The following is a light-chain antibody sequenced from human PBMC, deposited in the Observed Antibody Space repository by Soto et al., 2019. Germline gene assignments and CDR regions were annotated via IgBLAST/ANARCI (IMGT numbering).Light chain of an antibody. CDR2: ANI. Sequence: QSVLTQPPSVSGAPGQRVTISCTGSSSNIRTGYDVHWYQQLPGTAPKLLIYANINRPSGVPDRFSGSKSGTSASLAITGLQAEDESDYYCQSYDSSLSGYVFGTGTKVTVL. CDR1: SSNIRTGYD. V-gene: IGLV1-40*01. CDR3: QSYDSSLSGYV. J-gene: IGLJ1*01.